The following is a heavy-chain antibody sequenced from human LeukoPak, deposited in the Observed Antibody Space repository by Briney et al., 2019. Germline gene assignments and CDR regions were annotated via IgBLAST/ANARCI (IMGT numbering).Heavy chain of an antibody. Sequence: SETLSLTCAVDGGSFSGYYWSWIRQPPGKGLEWIGEINHSGSTNYNPSLKSRVTISVDTSKNQFSLKLSSVTAADTAVYYCARRPRSSSRVNWFGPWGQGTLVTVSS. CDR3: ARRPRSSSRVNWFGP. J-gene: IGHJ5*02. D-gene: IGHD6-13*01. V-gene: IGHV4-34*01. CDR1: GGSFSGYY. CDR2: INHSGST.